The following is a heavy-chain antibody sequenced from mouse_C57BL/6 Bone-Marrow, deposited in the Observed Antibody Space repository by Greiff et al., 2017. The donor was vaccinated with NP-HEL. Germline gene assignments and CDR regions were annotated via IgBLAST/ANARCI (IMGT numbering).Heavy chain of an antibody. D-gene: IGHD1-1*01. J-gene: IGHJ3*01. CDR3: ARHRYYYGSSPWFAY. Sequence: EVQLVESGGGLVQPGGSLKLSCAASGFTFSDYYMYWVRQTPEKRLEWVAYISNGGGSTYYPDTVKGRFTISRDNAKNTLYLQMSRLKSEDTAMYYCARHRYYYGSSPWFAYWGQGTLVTVSA. V-gene: IGHV5-12*01. CDR1: GFTFSDYY. CDR2: ISNGGGST.